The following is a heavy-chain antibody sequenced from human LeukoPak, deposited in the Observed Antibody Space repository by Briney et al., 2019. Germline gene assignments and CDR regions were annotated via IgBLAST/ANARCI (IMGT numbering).Heavy chain of an antibody. CDR1: GFTFSDYY. V-gene: IGHV3-11*01. Sequence: GGSLRLSCAASGFTFSDYYMSWIRQAPGKGLEWVSYISSSGSTIYYADSVKGRVTISRDNAKNSLYLQMNSLRAEDTALYFCGKDPNGDYVGAFDFWGPGTMVTVSS. J-gene: IGHJ3*01. D-gene: IGHD4-17*01. CDR2: ISSSGSTI. CDR3: GKDPNGDYVGAFDF.